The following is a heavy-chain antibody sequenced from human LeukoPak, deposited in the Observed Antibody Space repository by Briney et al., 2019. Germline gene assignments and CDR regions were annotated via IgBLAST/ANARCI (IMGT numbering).Heavy chain of an antibody. CDR3: AKTTWIQLWSFDY. CDR1: GYSISSGYY. D-gene: IGHD5-18*01. Sequence: PSETLSLTCAVSGYSISSGYYWDWIRQPPGKGLEWIGSIYHSGSTYYNPSLKSRVTISVDTSKNQFSLKLSSVTAADTAVYYCAKTTWIQLWSFDYWGQGTLVTVSS. CDR2: IYHSGST. J-gene: IGHJ4*02. V-gene: IGHV4-38-2*01.